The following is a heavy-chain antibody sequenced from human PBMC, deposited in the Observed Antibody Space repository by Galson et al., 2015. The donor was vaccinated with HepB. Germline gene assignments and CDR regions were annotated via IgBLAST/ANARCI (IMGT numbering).Heavy chain of an antibody. V-gene: IGHV1-69-2*01. CDR2: VDPEDGET. CDR1: GYTFTDYY. CDR3: ATSPHIVVVTAQGYGMDV. D-gene: IGHD2-21*02. J-gene: IGHJ6*02. Sequence: VKVSCKVSGYTFTDYYMHWVQQAPGKGLEWMGLVDPEDGETIYAEKFQGRVTITADTSTDTAYMELSSLRSEDTAVYYCATSPHIVVVTAQGYGMDVWGQGTTVTVSS.